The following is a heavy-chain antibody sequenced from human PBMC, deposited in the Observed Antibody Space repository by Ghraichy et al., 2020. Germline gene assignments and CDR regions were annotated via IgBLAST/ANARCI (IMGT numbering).Heavy chain of an antibody. CDR1: GYTFTSYA. J-gene: IGHJ4*02. D-gene: IGHD3-16*02. CDR3: ARESYYDYVWGSYRSTDYFDY. V-gene: IGHV1-3*01. CDR2: INAGNGNT. Sequence: ASVKVSCKASGYTFTSYAMHWVRQAPGQRLEWMGWINAGNGNTKYSQKFQGRVTITRDTSASTAYMELSSLRSEDTAVYYCARESYYDYVWGSYRSTDYFDYWGQGTLVTVSS.